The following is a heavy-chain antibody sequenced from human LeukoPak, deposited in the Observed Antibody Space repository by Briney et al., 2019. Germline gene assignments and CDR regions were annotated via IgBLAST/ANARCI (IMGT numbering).Heavy chain of an antibody. CDR3: ARDDSSYYDS. CDR1: GGSISSHY. Sequence: SETLSLTCIVSGGSISSHYWSWIRQPPGKGLEWIGYIYYSGSTNYNPSLKSRVTISVDTSKNQISLRLRSVTAADTAVYYCARDDSSYYDSWGQGTLVTVSS. V-gene: IGHV4-59*11. D-gene: IGHD2-21*02. J-gene: IGHJ4*02. CDR2: IYYSGST.